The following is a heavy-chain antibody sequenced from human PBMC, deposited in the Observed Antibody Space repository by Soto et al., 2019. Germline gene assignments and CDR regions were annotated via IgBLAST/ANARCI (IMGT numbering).Heavy chain of an antibody. J-gene: IGHJ5*02. Sequence: QVQLQQSGPGLVKPSQTLSLTCAISGDSVSSNSAAWNWIRQSPSRGLEWLGRTYYRSKWYNDYAVSVKSRITINPDTSKNQFSLQLNSVTPEDTAVYYCARDPRRTTQDSSGYYGWFDPWGQGTLVTVSS. CDR1: GDSVSSNSAA. CDR3: ARDPRRTTQDSSGYYGWFDP. D-gene: IGHD3-22*01. CDR2: TYYRSKWYN. V-gene: IGHV6-1*01.